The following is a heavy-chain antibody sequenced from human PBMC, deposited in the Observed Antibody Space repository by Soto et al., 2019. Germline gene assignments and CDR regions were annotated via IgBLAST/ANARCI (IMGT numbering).Heavy chain of an antibody. V-gene: IGHV4-34*01. D-gene: IGHD6-19*01. CDR3: ARGSQWLDY. CDR2: INQSGST. J-gene: IGHJ4*02. CDR1: GGSVSGYY. Sequence: LSLTCAVYGGSVSGYYWSWIRQPPGKGLEWIGEINQSGSTNYNPSLKSRVTTSLDTSENQFSLKLTSVTAADTAVYYCARGSQWLDYWGQGTLVTVSS.